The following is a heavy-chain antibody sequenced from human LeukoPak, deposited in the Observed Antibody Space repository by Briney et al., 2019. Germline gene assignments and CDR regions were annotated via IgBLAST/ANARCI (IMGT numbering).Heavy chain of an antibody. CDR2: IIPIFGTA. Sequence: SVKVSCKASAGTFSSYAISWVRQAPGQGLEWMGGIIPIFGTANYAQKFQGRVTMTRDTSTSTVYMELSSLRSEDTAVYYCARDIAAAGTTFFDYWGQGTLVTVSS. J-gene: IGHJ4*02. V-gene: IGHV1-69*05. CDR3: ARDIAAAGTTFFDY. CDR1: AGTFSSYA. D-gene: IGHD6-13*01.